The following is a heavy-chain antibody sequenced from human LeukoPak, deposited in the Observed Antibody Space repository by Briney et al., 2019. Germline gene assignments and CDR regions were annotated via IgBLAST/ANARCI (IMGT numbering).Heavy chain of an antibody. Sequence: PSETLSLTCAVYGGSFSGYYWSWIRQPPGKGLEWIGEINHSGSTNYNPSLKSRVTISVDTSKNQFSLKLSSVTAADTAVYYCARFGIAAARPSFDYWGQGTLVTVSS. CDR2: INHSGST. V-gene: IGHV4-34*01. D-gene: IGHD6-13*01. J-gene: IGHJ4*02. CDR3: ARFGIAAARPSFDY. CDR1: GGSFSGYY.